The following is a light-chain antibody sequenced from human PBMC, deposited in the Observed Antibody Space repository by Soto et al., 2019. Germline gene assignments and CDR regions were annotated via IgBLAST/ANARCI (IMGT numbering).Light chain of an antibody. Sequence: VVMTQSPLSLPVTLGQPASISCRSSQSLIYSDGNTYLSWFQQRPGHSPRRLIYMVSYRGSGVPDRFSGSVSGTDFTLKISRVEAEDVGVYYFMQGTHWPRTFGQGTKVEIK. J-gene: IGKJ1*01. CDR3: MQGTHWPRT. V-gene: IGKV2-30*01. CDR1: QSLIYSDGNTY. CDR2: MVS.